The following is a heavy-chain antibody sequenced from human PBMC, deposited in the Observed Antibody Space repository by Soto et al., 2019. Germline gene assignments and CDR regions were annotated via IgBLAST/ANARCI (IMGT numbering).Heavy chain of an antibody. J-gene: IGHJ4*02. Sequence: QVQLVQSGAEVKKPGSSVKVSCKASGGTFSSYAISWVRQAPGHGLEWMGGIIPIFGTANYAQKFQGRVTITADESTSTAYMELSSLRSEDTAVYYCASTLDGYTYRDYFDYWGQGTLVTVSS. V-gene: IGHV1-69*01. CDR3: ASTLDGYTYRDYFDY. D-gene: IGHD5-12*01. CDR1: GGTFSSYA. CDR2: IIPIFGTA.